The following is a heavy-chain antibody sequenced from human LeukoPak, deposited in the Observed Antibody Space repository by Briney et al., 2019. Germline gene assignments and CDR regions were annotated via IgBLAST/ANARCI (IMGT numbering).Heavy chain of an antibody. J-gene: IGHJ3*02. CDR3: ARSCCLSEIRRWIVVVTADHDAFDI. D-gene: IGHD2-21*02. CDR2: INPNSGGT. Sequence: GASVKVSCEASGYTFTGYYMHWVRQAPGQGLEWMGRINPNSGGTNYAQKFQGRVTMTRDTSISTAYMELSRLRSDDTAVYYCARSCCLSEIRRWIVVVTADHDAFDIWGQGTMVTVSS. V-gene: IGHV1-2*06. CDR1: GYTFTGYY.